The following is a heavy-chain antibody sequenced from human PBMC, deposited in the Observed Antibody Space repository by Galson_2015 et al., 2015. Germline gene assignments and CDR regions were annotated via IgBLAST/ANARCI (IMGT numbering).Heavy chain of an antibody. J-gene: IGHJ4*02. CDR2: ISNSSSTI. CDR3: ARGSLAVANSRALDY. Sequence: SLRLSCAASGFTFSGCSMNWVRQAPGKGLEWVSYISNSSSTIFYADSVKGRFTVSRDNSKYSLYLQMHSLRDEDTAVYYCARGSLAVANSRALDYWGQGTLVTVSS. D-gene: IGHD6-19*01. V-gene: IGHV3-48*02. CDR1: GFTFSGCS.